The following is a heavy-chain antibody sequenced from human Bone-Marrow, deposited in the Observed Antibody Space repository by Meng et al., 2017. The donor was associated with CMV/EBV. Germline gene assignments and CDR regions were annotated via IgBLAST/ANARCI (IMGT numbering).Heavy chain of an antibody. CDR2: ISAYNGNT. CDR1: GYTFTSYG. Sequence: ASVKVSCKASGYTFTSYGISWVRQAPGQGLEWMGWISAYNGNTNYAQKLQGRVTMTTDTSTSTAYMELRSLRSDDTAVYYCARDSYIVVVPAAIDYYGMDVCGQGTTVTVSS. CDR3: ARDSYIVVVPAAIDYYGMDV. V-gene: IGHV1-18*01. D-gene: IGHD2-2*01. J-gene: IGHJ6*02.